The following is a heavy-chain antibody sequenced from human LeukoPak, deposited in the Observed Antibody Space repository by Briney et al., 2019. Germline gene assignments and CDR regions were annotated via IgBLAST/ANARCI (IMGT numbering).Heavy chain of an antibody. V-gene: IGHV1-2*02. CDR2: INVNSGDT. CDR1: GYRFTDYY. D-gene: IGHD1-26*01. CDR3: ASHGSGSYSPDFDY. J-gene: IGHJ4*02. Sequence: ASVKVSCKASGYRFTDYYIHWVRQAPGQGLEWMGWINVNSGDTYHSQKFQDRVTMTGDTSINTAYMELSRLRSDDTAVYYCASHGSGSYSPDFDYWGQGTLVTVSS.